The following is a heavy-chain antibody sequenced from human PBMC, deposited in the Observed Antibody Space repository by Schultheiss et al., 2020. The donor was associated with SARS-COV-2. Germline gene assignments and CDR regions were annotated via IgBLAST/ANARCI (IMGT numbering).Heavy chain of an antibody. CDR1: GFTFDDYG. J-gene: IGHJ5*02. D-gene: IGHD3-10*01. Sequence: GGSLRLSCAASGFTFDDYGMSWVRQAPGKGLEWVAVIWYDGSNKYYADSVKGRFTISRDNSKNTLYLQMNSLRAEDTAVYYCARGIMYYYGSGSYNWFDPWGQGTLVTVSS. V-gene: IGHV3-33*08. CDR3: ARGIMYYYGSGSYNWFDP. CDR2: IWYDGSNK.